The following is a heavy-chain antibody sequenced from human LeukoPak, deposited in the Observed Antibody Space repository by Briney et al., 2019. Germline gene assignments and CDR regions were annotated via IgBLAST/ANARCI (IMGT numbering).Heavy chain of an antibody. CDR1: GGSFSGYY. V-gene: IGHV4-34*01. J-gene: IGHJ3*02. CDR3: ARGIGSGPI. Sequence: SETLSLTCAVYGGSFSGYYWSWIRQPPGKGLEWIGEINHSGSTNYNPSLKSRVTISVDTSKNKFSLKLSSVTAADTAVYYCARGIGSGPIWGQGTMVTVSS. D-gene: IGHD6-19*01. CDR2: INHSGST.